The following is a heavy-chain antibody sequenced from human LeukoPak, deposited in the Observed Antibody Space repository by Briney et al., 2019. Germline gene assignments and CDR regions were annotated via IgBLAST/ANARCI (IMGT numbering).Heavy chain of an antibody. CDR2: IYSGGST. D-gene: IGHD6-13*01. J-gene: IGHJ4*02. V-gene: IGHV3-53*04. Sequence: GGSLRLSCAASGFTVSSNYMSWARQAPGKGLEWVSVIYSGGSTYYADSVKGRFTISRHNSKNTLYLQVNSLRAEDTAVYYCARGIAAAGIDYWGQGTLVTVSS. CDR1: GFTVSSNY. CDR3: ARGIAAAGIDY.